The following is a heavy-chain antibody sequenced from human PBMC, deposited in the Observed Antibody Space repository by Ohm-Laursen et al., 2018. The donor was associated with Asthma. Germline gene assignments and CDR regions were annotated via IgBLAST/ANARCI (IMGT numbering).Heavy chain of an antibody. CDR3: ASECSFRLTLGRHCAMDV. J-gene: IGHJ6*02. CDR1: GYTLSDLS. CDR2: FDTEDGST. V-gene: IGHV1-24*01. D-gene: IGHD3-10*01. Sequence: SVKVSCKVSGYTLSDLSMHWVRQAPGKGPEWMGGFDTEDGSTIYAQRFQGRVTMTEDTSTDTAYMELSNLRSEDTAVYFCASECSFRLTLGRHCAMDVWGQGTTVTVSS.